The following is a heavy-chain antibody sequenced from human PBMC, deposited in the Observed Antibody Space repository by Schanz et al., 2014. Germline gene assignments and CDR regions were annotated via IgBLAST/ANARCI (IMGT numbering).Heavy chain of an antibody. D-gene: IGHD6-19*01. CDR1: GFTFSNFA. CDR3: GRDYSGGALDY. CDR2: ISHDGSIQ. J-gene: IGHJ4*02. V-gene: IGHV3-30*04. Sequence: QVQLVESGGGVVQPGRSLRLSCAASGFTFSNFAMHWVRQAPGKGLEWVTIISHDGSIQYGADSVKGRFTLSRDNSKNTMDLQMNSLRPEDTAVYYYGRDYSGGALDYWGQGTLVTVSS.